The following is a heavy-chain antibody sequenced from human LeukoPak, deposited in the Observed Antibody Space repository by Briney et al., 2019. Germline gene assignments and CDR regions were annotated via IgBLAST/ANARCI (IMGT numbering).Heavy chain of an antibody. J-gene: IGHJ6*03. Sequence: PSETLSLTCTVSGGSISNYYWSWIRQPPGKGLEWIGYIYYSGSTNYNPSLKSRVTISVDTSKNQFSLKLSSVTAADTAVYYCARVSRRRLIAVAGTRTGYYYYMDVWGKGTTVTVSS. V-gene: IGHV4-59*01. CDR2: IYYSGST. D-gene: IGHD6-19*01. CDR1: GGSISNYY. CDR3: ARVSRRRLIAVAGTRTGYYYYMDV.